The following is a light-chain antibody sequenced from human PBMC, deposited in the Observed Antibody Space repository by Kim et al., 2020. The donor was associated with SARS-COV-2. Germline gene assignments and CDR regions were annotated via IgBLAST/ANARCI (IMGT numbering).Light chain of an antibody. V-gene: IGLV3-25*03. CDR2: KAT. Sequence: SPGQTARITCSGDGSPQNYGYWYQQRPGQAPLLVIYKATERPSGIPERFSGSTVGTTLTLTITAVQAEDEADYYCQSTDTSGTWVFGGGTQLTVL. CDR3: QSTDTSGTWV. CDR1: GSPQNY. J-gene: IGLJ3*02.